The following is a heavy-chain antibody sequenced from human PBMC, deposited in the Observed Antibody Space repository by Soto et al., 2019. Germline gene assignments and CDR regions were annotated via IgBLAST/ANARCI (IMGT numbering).Heavy chain of an antibody. Sequence: ASVKVSCKASGGLFSSYPISWVRQVPGQGLEWMGGIIPVFQTAYYTQRFQGRVTITADESTNTAYMELSSLRSEDTTIYYCARGGSGYTWFNEFWGQGTLVTVSS. J-gene: IGHJ4*02. CDR3: ARGGSGYTWFNEF. CDR2: IIPVFQTA. V-gene: IGHV1-69*13. CDR1: GGLFSSYP. D-gene: IGHD3-22*01.